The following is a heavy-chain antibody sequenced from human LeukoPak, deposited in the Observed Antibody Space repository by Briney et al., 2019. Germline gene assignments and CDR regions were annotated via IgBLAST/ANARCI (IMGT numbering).Heavy chain of an antibody. CDR1: GGSFSGYY. CDR2: INHSGST. D-gene: IGHD3-22*01. V-gene: IGHV4-34*01. J-gene: IGHJ4*02. CDR3: ARDPHYYDSSGYYDY. Sequence: SETLSLTCAVYGGSFSGYYWSWIRQPPGKGLEWIGEINHSGSTYYNPSLKSRVTISVDTSKNQFSLKLSSVTAADTAVYYCARDPHYYDSSGYYDYRGQGTLVTVSS.